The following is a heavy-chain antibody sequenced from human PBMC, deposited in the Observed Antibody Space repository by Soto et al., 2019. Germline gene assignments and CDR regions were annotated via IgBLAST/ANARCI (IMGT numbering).Heavy chain of an antibody. CDR1: GGSISSSSYY. Sequence: PSETLSLTCSVSGGSISSSSYYWGWIRQPPGKGLEWIGSIYYSGITYYNPSLKSRVAMSMDKSKNEFTLQLTSVTAADTAVYYCASSYGNAWYTYWGQGIQVTVSS. D-gene: IGHD6-13*01. J-gene: IGHJ4*02. CDR2: IYYSGIT. CDR3: ASSYGNAWYTY. V-gene: IGHV4-39*06.